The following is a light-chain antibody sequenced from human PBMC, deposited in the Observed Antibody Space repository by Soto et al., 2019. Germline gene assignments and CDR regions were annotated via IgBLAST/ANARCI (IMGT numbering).Light chain of an antibody. CDR3: CSYASSSTLL. J-gene: IGLJ2*01. Sequence: QSALTQPASVSGSPGQSITISCTGTSSDVGGYNYVSWYQHHPGEAPKLIIYEVSDRPSGVSNRFSGSKSGNTAYLTISGLQVEDEADYYCCSYASSSTLLFGGGTEVTVL. V-gene: IGLV2-14*01. CDR1: SSDVGGYNY. CDR2: EVS.